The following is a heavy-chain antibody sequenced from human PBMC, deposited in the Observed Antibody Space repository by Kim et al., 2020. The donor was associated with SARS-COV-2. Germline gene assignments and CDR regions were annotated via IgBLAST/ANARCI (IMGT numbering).Heavy chain of an antibody. V-gene: IGHV4-4*02. D-gene: IGHD3-9*01. CDR3: VGRSGGMRYAFDP. J-gene: IGHJ5*02. CDR2: IYHSGST. CDR1: GGSISSSNW. Sequence: SETLSLTCAVSGGSISSSNWWSWVRQSPGKGLEWIGEIYHSGSTNYNPSLKSRVTISVDTSKNQFSLKLSSVTAADTALYYCVGRSGGMRYAFDPWGQGT.